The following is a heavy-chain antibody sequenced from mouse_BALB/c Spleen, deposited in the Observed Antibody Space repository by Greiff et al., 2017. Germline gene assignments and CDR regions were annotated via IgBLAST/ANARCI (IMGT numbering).Heavy chain of an antibody. Sequence: VQLQESGPGLVAPSQSLSITCTASGFSLTGYGVNWVRQPPGKGLEWLGIIWGYGSTDYNSALKSRLSISKDNSKSQVFLKMNSLQTDDTARYYCARDSYRDEFAYWGQGTLVTVSA. CDR3: ARDSYRDEFAY. J-gene: IGHJ3*01. CDR1: GFSLTGYG. V-gene: IGHV2-6-7*01. CDR2: IWGYGST. D-gene: IGHD2-14*01.